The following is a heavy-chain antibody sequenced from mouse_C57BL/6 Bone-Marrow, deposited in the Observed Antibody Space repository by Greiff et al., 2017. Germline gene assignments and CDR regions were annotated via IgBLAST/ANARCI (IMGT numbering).Heavy chain of an antibody. V-gene: IGHV1-58*01. Sequence: EVKLLESGAELVRPGSSVKMSCKTSGYTFTSYGINWVKQRPGQGLEWIGYIYIGNGYTEYNEKFKGKATLTSDTSSSTAYLQLSSLTSEDAAIYFCARRDDYDGYWYFDVWGTGTTVTVSS. CDR1: GYTFTSYG. CDR2: IYIGNGYT. CDR3: ARRDDYDGYWYFDV. D-gene: IGHD2-4*01. J-gene: IGHJ1*03.